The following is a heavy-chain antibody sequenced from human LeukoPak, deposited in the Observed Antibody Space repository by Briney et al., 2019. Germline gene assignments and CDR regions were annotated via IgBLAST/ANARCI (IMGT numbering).Heavy chain of an antibody. J-gene: IGHJ6*02. V-gene: IGHV3-30-3*01. CDR3: ARDVVDPSYGYYYGMDV. CDR2: ISYDGSNK. Sequence: GGSLRLSCAASGFTFSSYAMHWVRQAPGKGLEWVAVISYDGSNKYYADSVKGRFTISRDNAKNSLYLQMNSLRAEDTAVYYCARDVVDPSYGYYYGMDVWGQGTTVTVSS. D-gene: IGHD5-18*01. CDR1: GFTFSSYA.